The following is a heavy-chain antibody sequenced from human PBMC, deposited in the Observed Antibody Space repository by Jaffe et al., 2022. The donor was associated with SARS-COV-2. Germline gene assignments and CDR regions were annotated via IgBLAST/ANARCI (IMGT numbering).Heavy chain of an antibody. Sequence: EVQLVQSGAEVKKPGESLRISCKGSGYSFTSYWISWVRQMPGKGLEWMGRIDPSDSYTNYSPSFQGHVTISADKSISTAYLQWSSLKASDTAMYYCARSLYYYDSSGSGAIDYWGQGTLVTVSS. CDR3: ARSLYYYDSSGSGAIDY. V-gene: IGHV5-10-1*03. CDR2: IDPSDSYT. J-gene: IGHJ4*02. CDR1: GYSFTSYW. D-gene: IGHD3-22*01.